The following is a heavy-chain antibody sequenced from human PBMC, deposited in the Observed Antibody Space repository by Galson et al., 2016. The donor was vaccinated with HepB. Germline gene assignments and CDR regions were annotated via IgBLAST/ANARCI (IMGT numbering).Heavy chain of an antibody. Sequence: SVKVSCKGSGYIFNSYDINWVRQAPGQGLEWMGWMNSNGDVGTAQKLQGRITMTWDTSMNTAYMELTSMTSEDTAVYLCAADKAWPIWYLDLWGRGTLVTVSS. J-gene: IGHJ2*01. CDR3: AADKAWPIWYLDL. CDR1: GYIFNSYD. V-gene: IGHV1-8*01. CDR2: MNSNGDV.